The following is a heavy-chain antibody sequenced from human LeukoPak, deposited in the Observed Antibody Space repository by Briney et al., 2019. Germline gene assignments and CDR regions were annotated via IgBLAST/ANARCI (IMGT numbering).Heavy chain of an antibody. V-gene: IGHV1-18*04. CDR1: GYTFTGYY. Sequence: ASVKVSCKASGYTFTGYYMHWVRQAPGQGLEWMGWISAYNGNTNYAQKLQGRVTMTTDTSTSTAYMELRSLRSDDTAVYYCARANYDAFDIWGQGTMVTVSS. CDR3: ARANYDAFDI. CDR2: ISAYNGNT. J-gene: IGHJ3*02. D-gene: IGHD5-24*01.